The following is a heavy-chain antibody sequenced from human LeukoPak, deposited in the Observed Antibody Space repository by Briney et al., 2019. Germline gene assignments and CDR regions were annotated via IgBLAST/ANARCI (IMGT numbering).Heavy chain of an antibody. CDR2: INPNSGGT. Sequence: ASVKVSCKASGYTFTGYYMHWVRQAPGQGLEWMGWINPNSGGTNYAQKFQGRVTMTRNTSISTAYMELSNLRSEDTAVYYCARRGLVVNDYWGQGTLVTVSS. V-gene: IGHV1-2*02. D-gene: IGHD2-15*01. CDR3: ARRGLVVNDY. CDR1: GYTFTGYY. J-gene: IGHJ4*02.